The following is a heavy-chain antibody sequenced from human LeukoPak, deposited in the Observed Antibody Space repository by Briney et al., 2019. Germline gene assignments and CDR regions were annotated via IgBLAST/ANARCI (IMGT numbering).Heavy chain of an antibody. Sequence: GASVKVSCKASGYTFTRYYMQWVRQAPGQGLEWMGIINSFGGDTTYAQKFQGRLTITRDASTSTVHMELSCLTSEDTAVYYCARDGSSVFGSVDFDYWGQGTRVIVSS. J-gene: IGHJ4*02. V-gene: IGHV1-46*01. CDR3: ARDGSSVFGSVDFDY. CDR1: GYTFTRYY. D-gene: IGHD2-8*01. CDR2: INSFGGDT.